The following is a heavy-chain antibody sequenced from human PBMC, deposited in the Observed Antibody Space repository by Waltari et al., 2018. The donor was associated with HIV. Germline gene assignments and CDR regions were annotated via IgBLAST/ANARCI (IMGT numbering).Heavy chain of an antibody. CDR3: AKDRQVTTVTTPLYYYGMDV. Sequence: VQLVESGGGVVQPGRCLRLSCAACGFTFSHSGMHWVRRAPVKGLEWVAVIWYDGRNKYYADSVKGRVTISRDNSKNTLYLQMNSLRAEDTAMYYCAKDRQVTTVTTPLYYYGMDVWGQGTTVTVSS. D-gene: IGHD4-17*01. CDR1: GFTFSHSG. J-gene: IGHJ6*02. V-gene: IGHV3-30*18. CDR2: IWYDGRNK.